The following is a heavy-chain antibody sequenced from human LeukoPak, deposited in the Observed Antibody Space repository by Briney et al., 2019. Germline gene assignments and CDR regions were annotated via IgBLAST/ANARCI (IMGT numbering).Heavy chain of an antibody. D-gene: IGHD1-26*01. CDR3: ASLGAKGIYYYYGMDV. CDR1: GGTFSSYA. Sequence: SVKVSCKASGGTFSSYAISWVRQAPGQGLEWMGGIIPIFGTANYAQKFQGRVTITADKSTSTAYMELSSLRSEDTAVYYCASLGAKGIYYYYGMDVGGQGTTFTVSS. J-gene: IGHJ6*02. V-gene: IGHV1-69*06. CDR2: IIPIFGTA.